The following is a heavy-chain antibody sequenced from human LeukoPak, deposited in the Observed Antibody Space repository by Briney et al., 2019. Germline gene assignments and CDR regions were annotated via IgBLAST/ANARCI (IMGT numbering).Heavy chain of an antibody. CDR2: ISWEDDK. D-gene: IGHD6-19*01. Sequence: SGPTLVKPTQTLTLTCTFSGFSLSTSGVDVGWIRQPPGKALEWLALISWEDDKRYSPSLKSRLTITKDTSKNQVVLTMTNMDPVDTATYYCAHSGVAGISGWYFDLWGRGTLVTVSS. J-gene: IGHJ2*01. CDR1: GFSLSTSGVD. V-gene: IGHV2-5*02. CDR3: AHSGVAGISGWYFDL.